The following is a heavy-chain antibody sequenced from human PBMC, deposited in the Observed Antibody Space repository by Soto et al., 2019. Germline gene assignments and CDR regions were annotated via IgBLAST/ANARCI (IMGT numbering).Heavy chain of an antibody. CDR2: IDHSGST. CDR1: GDSISSSY. CDR3: ARHSGSYDFDS. D-gene: IGHD1-26*01. J-gene: IGHJ4*02. V-gene: IGHV4-59*01. Sequence: PSETLSLTCSVSGDSISSSYWSWIRQPPGKGLEWIAYIDHSGSTHPNPSLKSRVTMSLDTSKNQFSLKLSSVTASDTAVYFCARHSGSYDFDSWGQGTLVTVSS.